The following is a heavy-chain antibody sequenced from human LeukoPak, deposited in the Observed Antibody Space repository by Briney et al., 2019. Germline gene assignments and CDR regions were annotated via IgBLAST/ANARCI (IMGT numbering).Heavy chain of an antibody. Sequence: GASVKVSCKASGYTFTSYYMHWVRQATGQGLEWMGWTNPNSGNTGYAQKFQGRVTMTRNTSISTAYMELSSLRSEDTAVYYCARDNSGTYLSGSADAFDIWGQGTMVTVSS. D-gene: IGHD1-26*01. CDR1: GYTFTSYY. CDR3: ARDNSGTYLSGSADAFDI. CDR2: TNPNSGNT. V-gene: IGHV1-8*02. J-gene: IGHJ3*02.